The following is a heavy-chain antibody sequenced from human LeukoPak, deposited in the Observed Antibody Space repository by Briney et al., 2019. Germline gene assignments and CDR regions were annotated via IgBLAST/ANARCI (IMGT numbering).Heavy chain of an antibody. Sequence: SETLSLTCAVYGGSFSGYYWSWIRQPPGKGLEWIGEINHSGSTNYNPSLKSRVTISVDTSKNQFSLKLSSVTAADTAVYYCAREDTAHTWGQGTLVTVSS. V-gene: IGHV4-34*01. CDR3: AREDTAHT. CDR1: GGSFSGYY. CDR2: INHSGST. J-gene: IGHJ5*02. D-gene: IGHD5-18*01.